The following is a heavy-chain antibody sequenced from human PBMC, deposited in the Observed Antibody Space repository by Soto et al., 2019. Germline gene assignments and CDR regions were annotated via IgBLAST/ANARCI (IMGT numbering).Heavy chain of an antibody. V-gene: IGHV4-34*01. CDR2: INHSGST. Sequence: PSETLSLTCAVYGGSFSGYYWSWIRQPPGKGLEWIGEINHSGSTNYNPSLKSRVTISVDTSKNQFSLKLSSVTAADTAVYYCARSGSYYSYPFDIWGQGTMVTVSS. D-gene: IGHD3-10*01. J-gene: IGHJ3*02. CDR3: ARSGSYYSYPFDI. CDR1: GGSFSGYY.